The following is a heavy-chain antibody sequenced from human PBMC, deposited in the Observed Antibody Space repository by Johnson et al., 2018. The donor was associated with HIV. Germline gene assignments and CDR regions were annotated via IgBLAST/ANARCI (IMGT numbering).Heavy chain of an antibody. V-gene: IGHV3-7*02. CDR2: IKEDGSEK. CDR3: ARARYTSDWYLYDAFDL. Sequence: VQLVESGGGLVQPGGSLRLSCAASGFSFSSNWMNWVRQAPGKGLEWVANIKEDGSEKYYVDSVRGRFTISRDNAKNSLYLQMGSLRTEDMAVYHCARARYTSDWYLYDAFDLWGQGTMVTVSS. D-gene: IGHD6-13*01. CDR1: GFSFSSNW. J-gene: IGHJ3*01.